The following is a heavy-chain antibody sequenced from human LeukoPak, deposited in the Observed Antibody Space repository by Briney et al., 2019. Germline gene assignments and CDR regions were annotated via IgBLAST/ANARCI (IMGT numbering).Heavy chain of an antibody. CDR2: ISFSGSTI. D-gene: IGHD3-16*01. Sequence: GGSLRLSCAASGFTFGSYWMHWVRQAPGKGLDWVSYISFSGSTIYYADSVKGRFIISRDTARNSLYLQMNSLRAEDTAVYYCVRGMGGGVSNFDYWGQGTLVTVSS. CDR3: VRGMGGGVSNFDY. V-gene: IGHV3-48*04. CDR1: GFTFGSYW. J-gene: IGHJ4*02.